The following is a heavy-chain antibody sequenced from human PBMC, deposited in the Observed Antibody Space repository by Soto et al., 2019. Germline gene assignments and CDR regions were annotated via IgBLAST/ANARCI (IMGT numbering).Heavy chain of an antibody. Sequence: PSETLSLTCAVYGGSFSGYYWSWIRQPPGKGLEWIGEINHGGSTNYNPSLKSRVTISVDTSKNQFSLKLSSVTAADAAVYYCARGRTIFDYWGQGTLVTVSS. CDR2: INHGGST. V-gene: IGHV4-34*01. D-gene: IGHD1-1*01. CDR3: ARGRTIFDY. CDR1: GGSFSGYY. J-gene: IGHJ4*02.